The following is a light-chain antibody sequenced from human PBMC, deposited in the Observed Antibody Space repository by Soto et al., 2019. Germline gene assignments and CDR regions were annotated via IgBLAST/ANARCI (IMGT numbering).Light chain of an antibody. J-gene: IGLJ2*01. CDR3: SSYTSSSTLE. CDR2: DVS. V-gene: IGLV2-14*01. Sequence: QSALTQPASVSGSPGQSIAISCTGTSSDVGGYNYVSWYQQSPGKAPKLIIYDVSNRPSGISNRFSGSKSGNTASLTISGLQAEDGADYYCSSYTSSSTLEIGGGTKLTVL. CDR1: SSDVGGYNY.